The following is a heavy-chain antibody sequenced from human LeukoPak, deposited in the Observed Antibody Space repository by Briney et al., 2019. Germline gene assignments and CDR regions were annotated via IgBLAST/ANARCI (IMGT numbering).Heavy chain of an antibody. CDR3: SKALIGYYFDY. D-gene: IGHD2-8*01. Sequence: PGGSLRLSCAASGFTFSTYEMNWVRQAPGKGLEWVSYISSSGNTIYYADSVKGRFTISRDNAKNSLYLQMNSLRAEDTAVYYCSKALIGYYFDYWGQGTLVTVSS. V-gene: IGHV3-48*03. CDR2: ISSSGNTI. J-gene: IGHJ4*02. CDR1: GFTFSTYE.